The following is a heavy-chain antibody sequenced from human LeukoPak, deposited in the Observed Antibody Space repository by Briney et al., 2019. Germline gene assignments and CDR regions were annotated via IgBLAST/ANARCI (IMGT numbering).Heavy chain of an antibody. CDR3: ARGYYGSGSYYNGVFNY. D-gene: IGHD3-10*01. J-gene: IGHJ4*02. CDR2: ISYTGST. CDR1: GGSISSYY. Sequence: PSETLSLTCTVSGGSISSYYWSWIRQPPGKGLEWIGYISYTGSTNLNSSLKSRVTISVDTSKNQFSLKLRSVTAADTAVYYCARGYYGSGSYYNGVFNYWGQGTLVTVSS. V-gene: IGHV4-59*08.